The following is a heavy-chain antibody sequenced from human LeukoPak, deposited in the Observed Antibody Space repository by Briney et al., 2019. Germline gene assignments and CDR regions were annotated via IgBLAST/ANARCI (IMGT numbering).Heavy chain of an antibody. Sequence: SETLSLTCSVSGVYISSYYWSWIRQPPGKGLEWFGYIYYSGSTNYNPPLKSGVTMSVYTSKNQFSLKLSTVTAAATAVYYCPRDLRYDSSGWAFDYWGQGTLVTVSS. V-gene: IGHV4-59*01. CDR3: PRDLRYDSSGWAFDY. CDR1: GVYISSYY. CDR2: IYYSGST. J-gene: IGHJ4*02. D-gene: IGHD3-22*01.